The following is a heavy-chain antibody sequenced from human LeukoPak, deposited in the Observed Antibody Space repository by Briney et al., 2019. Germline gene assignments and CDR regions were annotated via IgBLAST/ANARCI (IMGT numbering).Heavy chain of an antibody. V-gene: IGHV4-34*01. CDR2: INHSGST. D-gene: IGHD1-26*01. CDR3: ARVLVGATNWFDP. CDR1: GGSFSGYY. J-gene: IGHJ5*02. Sequence: SETLSLTCAVYGGSFSGYYWSWIRQPPGKGLEWIGEINHSGSTNYNPSLKSRVTISVDTSKNQFSLKLSSVTAADTAVYYCARVLVGATNWFDPWGQGTLVTVSS.